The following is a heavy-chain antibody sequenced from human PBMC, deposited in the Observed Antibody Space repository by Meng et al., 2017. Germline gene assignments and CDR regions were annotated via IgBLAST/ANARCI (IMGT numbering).Heavy chain of an antibody. CDR1: GGTFSSYA. V-gene: IGHV1-69*13. Sequence: SVKVSCKASGGTFSSYAISWLRQAPGQGLEWMGGIIPIFGTANYAQKFQGRVTITADESTSTAYMELSSLRSADTAVYYCARGEWKLPTANFDYWGQGTLVTVSS. CDR3: ARGEWKLPTANFDY. J-gene: IGHJ4*02. CDR2: IIPIFGTA. D-gene: IGHD1-26*01.